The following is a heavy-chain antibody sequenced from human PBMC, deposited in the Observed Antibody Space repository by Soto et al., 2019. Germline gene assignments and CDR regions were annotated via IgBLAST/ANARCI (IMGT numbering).Heavy chain of an antibody. CDR3: ARGGNDYIWGSYRPDYYYYYMDV. Sequence: QVQLVQSGAEVKKPGASVKVSCKASGYTFTGYYMHWVRQAPGQGLEWMGWINPNSGGTNYAQKFQGWVTMTRDTSISTAYMERSRLRSDETAVYYCARGGNDYIWGSYRPDYYYYYMDVWGKGTTVTVSS. CDR1: GYTFTGYY. V-gene: IGHV1-2*04. CDR2: INPNSGGT. D-gene: IGHD3-16*02. J-gene: IGHJ6*03.